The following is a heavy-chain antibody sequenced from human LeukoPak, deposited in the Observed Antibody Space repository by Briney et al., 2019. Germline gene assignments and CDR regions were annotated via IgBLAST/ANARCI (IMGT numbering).Heavy chain of an antibody. D-gene: IGHD3-22*01. Sequence: GGSLRLSCAASGFSFSSSVMHWVRQGPGKRLEYVAGIDSSGGSTHFAESLKDRVTISRDNSKNTLYLQMDTLTPEDMAVYYCAREGHSSGHCGSLDIWGQGTMVTVSS. J-gene: IGHJ3*02. CDR3: AREGHSSGHCGSLDI. V-gene: IGHV3-64*02. CDR1: GFSFSSSV. CDR2: IDSSGGST.